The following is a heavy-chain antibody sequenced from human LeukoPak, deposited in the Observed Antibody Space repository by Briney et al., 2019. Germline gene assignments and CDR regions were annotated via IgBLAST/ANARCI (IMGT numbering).Heavy chain of an antibody. Sequence: ASVKVSCKASGYTFTSYDINWVRQATGQGPEWMGWMNPNSGNTGYAQKFQGRVTMTRNTSISTAYMELSSLRSEDTAVYYCARGPLRWRYCSSTSCYPGWFDPWGQGTLVTVSS. J-gene: IGHJ5*02. CDR3: ARGPLRWRYCSSTSCYPGWFDP. D-gene: IGHD2-2*01. V-gene: IGHV1-8*01. CDR1: GYTFTSYD. CDR2: MNPNSGNT.